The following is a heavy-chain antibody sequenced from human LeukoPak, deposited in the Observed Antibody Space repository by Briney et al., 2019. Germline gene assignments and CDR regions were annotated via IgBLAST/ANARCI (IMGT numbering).Heavy chain of an antibody. CDR3: ARGFQLLYWFDP. D-gene: IGHD2-2*01. Sequence: SETLSLTXTVSGGSISSYYWSWIRQPPGKGLEWIGYIYYSGSTNYNPSLKSRVTISVDTSKNQFSLKLSSVTAADTAVYYCARGFQLLYWFDPWGQGTLVTVSS. J-gene: IGHJ5*02. CDR2: IYYSGST. V-gene: IGHV4-59*01. CDR1: GGSISSYY.